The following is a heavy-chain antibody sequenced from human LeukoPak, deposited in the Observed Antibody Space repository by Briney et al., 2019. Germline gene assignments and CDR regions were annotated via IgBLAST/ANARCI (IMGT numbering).Heavy chain of an antibody. CDR1: GGSISSYY. J-gene: IGHJ3*02. D-gene: IGHD6-19*01. CDR3: ARVSAHLARSGWYNDAFDI. CDR2: IYYSGST. V-gene: IGHV4-59*01. Sequence: PSETLSLTCTVSGGSISSYYWSWIRQPPGKGLEWIGYIYYSGSTNYNPSLKRRVTISVDTSKNQFSLKLSSVTAADTAVYYCARVSAHLARSGWYNDAFDIWGQGTMVTVSS.